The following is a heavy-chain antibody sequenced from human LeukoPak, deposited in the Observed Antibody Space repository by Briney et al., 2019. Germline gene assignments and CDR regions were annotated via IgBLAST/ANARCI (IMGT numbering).Heavy chain of an antibody. D-gene: IGHD3-10*01. CDR2: TNTSGST. J-gene: IGHJ5*02. Sequence: PSQTLSLTCTASGGSISSGGYNWTWIRQPPGKELDWFGRTNTSGSTNYNPSLKSRVTISVDTSKNQFSLKLSSVTAADTAVYYCARDHKGVWFGELPQAWFDPWGQGTLVTVSS. V-gene: IGHV4-61*02. CDR3: ARDHKGVWFGELPQAWFDP. CDR1: GGSISSGGYN.